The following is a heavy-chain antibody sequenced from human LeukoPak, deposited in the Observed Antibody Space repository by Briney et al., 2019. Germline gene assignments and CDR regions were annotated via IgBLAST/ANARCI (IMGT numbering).Heavy chain of an antibody. D-gene: IGHD3-22*01. CDR1: GFTFSSYA. V-gene: IGHV3-30-3*01. CDR2: ISYDGSNK. CDR3: AREYYYDSSGYFFGPFDY. Sequence: GGSLRLSCAASGFTFSSYAMHWVRQAPGKGLEWVAVISYDGSNKYYADSVKGRFTISRDNSKNTLYLQMNSLRAEDTAVYYCAREYYYDSSGYFFGPFDYWGQGTLVTVSS. J-gene: IGHJ4*02.